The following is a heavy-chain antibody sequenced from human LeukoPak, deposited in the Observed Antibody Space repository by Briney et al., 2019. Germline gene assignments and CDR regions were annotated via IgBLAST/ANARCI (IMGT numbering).Heavy chain of an antibody. D-gene: IGHD3-3*01. V-gene: IGHV1-2*02. Sequence: GASVKVSCKASGYTFTGYYMHWVRQAPGQGLEWMGWINPNSGGTNYAQKFQGRVTMTGDTSISTAYMELSRLRSDDTAVYYCARSPDPIFGVVNFRYGMDVWGQGTTVTVSS. CDR3: ARSPDPIFGVVNFRYGMDV. J-gene: IGHJ6*02. CDR2: INPNSGGT. CDR1: GYTFTGYY.